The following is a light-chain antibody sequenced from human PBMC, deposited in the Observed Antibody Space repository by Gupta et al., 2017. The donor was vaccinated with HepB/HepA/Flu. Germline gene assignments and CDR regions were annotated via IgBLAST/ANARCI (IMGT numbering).Light chain of an antibody. CDR1: QGLSQN. Sequence: DIQMTQSPPSVSAFVGDRVTITCRASQGLSQNLNWYQHKPGIAPTVLIYAAASFDRGVPSRFSGSGYRTQFTLTINSLQPEDSATYCCQQSYSTPRTFGQGTKVEIK. J-gene: IGKJ1*01. CDR2: AAA. CDR3: QQSYSTPRT. V-gene: IGKV1-39*01.